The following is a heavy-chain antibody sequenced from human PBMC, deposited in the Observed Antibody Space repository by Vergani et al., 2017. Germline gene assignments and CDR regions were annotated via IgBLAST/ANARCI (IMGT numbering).Heavy chain of an antibody. Sequence: QVQLVQSGAEVKKPGSSVKVSCKASGGTFSSYAISWVRQAPGQGLEWMGGIIPIFGTANYAQKFQGRVTITADESTSTAYMELSSRRSEDTAVYYCARDGRYYGSGSYYTNYYYGMDVWGQGTTVTVSS. V-gene: IGHV1-69*01. CDR2: IIPIFGTA. CDR1: GGTFSSYA. D-gene: IGHD3-10*01. J-gene: IGHJ6*02. CDR3: ARDGRYYGSGSYYTNYYYGMDV.